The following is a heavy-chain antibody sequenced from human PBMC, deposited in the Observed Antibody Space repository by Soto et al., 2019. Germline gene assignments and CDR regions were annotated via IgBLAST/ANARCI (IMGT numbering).Heavy chain of an antibody. Sequence: QVQLVESGGGVVQPGRSLRLSCAASGFTFSSYAMHWVRQAPGKGLEWVAVISYDGSNKYYADSVKGRFTISRDNSKNTLYLQMNSLRAEDTAVYYCARAPGWGFVDYYGMDVWGQGTTVTVSS. V-gene: IGHV3-30-3*01. CDR3: ARAPGWGFVDYYGMDV. D-gene: IGHD3-10*01. J-gene: IGHJ6*02. CDR1: GFTFSSYA. CDR2: ISYDGSNK.